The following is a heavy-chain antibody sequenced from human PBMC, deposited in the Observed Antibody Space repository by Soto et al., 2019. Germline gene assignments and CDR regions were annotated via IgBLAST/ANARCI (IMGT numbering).Heavy chain of an antibody. D-gene: IGHD2-2*01. Sequence: GGSLRLSCAASGSTFSSYAMSWVRQAPGKGLEWVSAISGSGGSTYYADSVKGRFTISRDNSKNTLYLQMNSLRAEDTAVYYCAKDSRPRYCSSTSCPGGAFDIWGQGTMVTVSS. CDR2: ISGSGGST. CDR1: GSTFSSYA. V-gene: IGHV3-23*01. J-gene: IGHJ3*02. CDR3: AKDSRPRYCSSTSCPGGAFDI.